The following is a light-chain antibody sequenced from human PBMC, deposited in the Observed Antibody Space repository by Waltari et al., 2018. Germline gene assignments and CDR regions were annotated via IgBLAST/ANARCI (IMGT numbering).Light chain of an antibody. Sequence: QSALTQPAAVSASPGRSITISCTATSSDVGNDNLVSWYQQYPGKAPKVMIYDDKRRPSGVSDRFSGSKSGNTASLTIAGVQAEDEADYYCCSYAGSYTWVFGGGTKLTVL. CDR2: DDK. CDR3: CSYAGSYTWV. V-gene: IGLV2-23*01. J-gene: IGLJ3*02. CDR1: SSDVGNDNL.